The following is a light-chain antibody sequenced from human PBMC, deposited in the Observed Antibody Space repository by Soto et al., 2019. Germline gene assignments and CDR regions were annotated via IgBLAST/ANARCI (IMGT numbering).Light chain of an antibody. J-gene: IGLJ1*01. Sequence: QSVLTQPASVSGSPGQSITISCTGTSNTIGGYNVVSWYQQHPGTAPKVIIYEGIKRPSGVSNRFSGSISGSTASLTISGLQAEVETDYYCSSYVGATTYGFGTRTKLTVL. CDR2: EGI. V-gene: IGLV2-23*01. CDR3: SSYVGATTYG. CDR1: SNTIGGYNV.